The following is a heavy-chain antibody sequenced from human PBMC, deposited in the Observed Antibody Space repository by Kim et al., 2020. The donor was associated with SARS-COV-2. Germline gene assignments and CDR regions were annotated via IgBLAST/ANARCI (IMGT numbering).Heavy chain of an antibody. Sequence: VKGRFIISRDNSKETVHLQMNSLRAEDTAVYYCAKLDTHYCDISASYFDQWGQGSQVTVSS. J-gene: IGHJ4*02. CDR3: AKLDTHYCDISASYFDQ. D-gene: IGHD3-22*01. V-gene: IGHV3-23*01.